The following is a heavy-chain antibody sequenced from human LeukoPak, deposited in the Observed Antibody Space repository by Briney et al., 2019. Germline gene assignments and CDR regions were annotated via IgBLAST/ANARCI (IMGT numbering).Heavy chain of an antibody. V-gene: IGHV4-34*01. CDR1: GGSFSGYN. J-gene: IGHJ4*02. CDR3: ARGKGFRGYYFDY. CDR2: INNSGST. D-gene: IGHD3-10*01. Sequence: SETLSLTCAVYGGSFSGYNWSWIRHPPAKGLGWIGEINNSGSTNYNPSLKSRVTISVDTSKNQFSLKLSSVTAADTAVYYCARGKGFRGYYFDYWGQGTLVTVSS.